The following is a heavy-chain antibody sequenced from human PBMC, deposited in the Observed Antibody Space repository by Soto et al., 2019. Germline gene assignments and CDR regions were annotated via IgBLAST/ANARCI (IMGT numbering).Heavy chain of an antibody. CDR1: GFMFSSYS. J-gene: IGHJ4*02. Sequence: EVQLVESGGGLVKPGGSLRLSCAASGFMFSSYSMNWVRQAPGKGLEWVSFISSSSSSIKYADSVKGRFTISRDNAKNSLYLQMNSLRAEDTAVYYCARDRRIVGADTDYWGQGTLVTVSS. D-gene: IGHD1-26*01. CDR2: ISSSSSSI. CDR3: ARDRRIVGADTDY. V-gene: IGHV3-21*01.